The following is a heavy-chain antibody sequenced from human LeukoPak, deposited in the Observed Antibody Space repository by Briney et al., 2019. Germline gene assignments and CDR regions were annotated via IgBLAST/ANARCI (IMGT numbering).Heavy chain of an antibody. CDR3: ARAPGFSYGSYYYYGMDV. J-gene: IGHJ6*02. D-gene: IGHD5-18*01. V-gene: IGHV3-33*01. Sequence: GGSLRLSCAASGFTFSSYGMHWVRQAPGKGLEWVAVIWYDGSNKYCADSVKGRFAISRDNSKNTLYLQMNSLRAEDTAVYYYARAPGFSYGSYYYYGMDVWGQGTTVTVSS. CDR2: IWYDGSNK. CDR1: GFTFSSYG.